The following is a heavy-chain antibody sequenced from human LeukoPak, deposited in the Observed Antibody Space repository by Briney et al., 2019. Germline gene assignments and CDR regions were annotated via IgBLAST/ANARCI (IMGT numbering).Heavy chain of an antibody. D-gene: IGHD6-19*01. J-gene: IGHJ6*02. CDR1: GGTFSSYA. CDR3: ARGEHSSGWNYYYYGMDV. Sequence: GASVKVSCKASGGTFSSYAISWVRQAPGQGLERMGRITPILGIANYAQKFQGRVTITADKSTSTAYMELSSLRSEDTAVYYCARGEHSSGWNYYYYGMDVWGQGTTVTVSS. V-gene: IGHV1-69*04. CDR2: ITPILGIA.